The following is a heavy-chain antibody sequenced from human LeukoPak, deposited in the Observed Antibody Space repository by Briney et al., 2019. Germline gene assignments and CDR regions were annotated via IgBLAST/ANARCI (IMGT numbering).Heavy chain of an antibody. CDR3: ARAPPRRCPGNDCYPIFDF. CDR1: GDSIISSY. CDR2: MKFNAKT. V-gene: IGHV4-59*01. D-gene: IGHD2-21*02. Sequence: SETLSLTCTVSGDSIISSYWSWIRQPPGKGLEWIAYMKFNAKTDYNPPLKSRVTISLDTSKNQFSLILSSVTTADTAVYYCARAPPRRCPGNDCYPIFDFWGQGSLVTVSS. J-gene: IGHJ4*02.